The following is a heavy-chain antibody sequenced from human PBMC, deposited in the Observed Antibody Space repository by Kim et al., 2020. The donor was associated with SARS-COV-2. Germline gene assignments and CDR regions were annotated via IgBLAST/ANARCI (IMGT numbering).Heavy chain of an antibody. D-gene: IGHD3-3*02. J-gene: IGHJ4*02. CDR3: ARGVRPHFFLDY. Sequence: YYHPSLKSRVTISVDTSKNQFSLKLSSVTAADTAVYFCARGVRPHFFLDYWGQGTLVTVSS. V-gene: IGHV4-31*02.